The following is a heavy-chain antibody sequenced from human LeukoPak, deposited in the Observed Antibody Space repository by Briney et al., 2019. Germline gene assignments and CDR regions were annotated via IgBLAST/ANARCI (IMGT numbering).Heavy chain of an antibody. CDR1: GFTFSSYW. CDR3: ARDRVVGATTLLAFDI. J-gene: IGHJ3*02. D-gene: IGHD1-26*01. CDR2: ISQDGSEK. Sequence: PGGSLRLSCGASGFTFSSYWMSWVRQAPGKGLEWVANISQDGSEKYYVDSVKGRFTISRDNAKNSLYLQMNSLRAEDTAVYYCARDRVVGATTLLAFDIWGQGTMVTVSS. V-gene: IGHV3-7*01.